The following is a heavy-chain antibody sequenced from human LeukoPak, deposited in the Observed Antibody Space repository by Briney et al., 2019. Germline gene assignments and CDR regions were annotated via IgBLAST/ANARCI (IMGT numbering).Heavy chain of an antibody. CDR3: ARDPRARYYYGSGSYSY. D-gene: IGHD3-10*01. Sequence: SVKVSCKASGGTFSSYAISWVRQAPGQGLEWMGGIIPIFGTANYAQKLQGRVTMTTDTSTSTAYMELRSLRSDDTAVYYCARDPRARYYYGSGSYSYWGQGTLVTVSS. J-gene: IGHJ4*02. CDR2: IIPIFGTA. CDR1: GGTFSSYA. V-gene: IGHV1-69*05.